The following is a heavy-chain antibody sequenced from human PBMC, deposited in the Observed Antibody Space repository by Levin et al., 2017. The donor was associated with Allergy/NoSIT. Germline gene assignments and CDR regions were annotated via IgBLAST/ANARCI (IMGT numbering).Heavy chain of an antibody. D-gene: IGHD1-14*01. V-gene: IGHV3-15*01. CDR1: GFTFSNAW. Sequence: GESLKISCAASGFTFSNAWMSWVRQAPGKGLEWVGRIKSKTDGGTTDYAAPVKGRFTISRDDSKNTLYLQMNSLKTEDTAVYYCTTGLTIEPNFDYWGQGTLVTVSS. CDR2: IKSKTDGGTT. CDR3: TTGLTIEPNFDY. J-gene: IGHJ4*02.